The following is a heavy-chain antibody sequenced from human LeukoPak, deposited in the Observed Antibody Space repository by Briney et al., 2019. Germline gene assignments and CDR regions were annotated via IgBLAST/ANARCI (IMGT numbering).Heavy chain of an antibody. J-gene: IGHJ6*02. CDR1: GFTFSGSV. CDR3: TRPRELPYYYYYGMDV. CDR2: IRSKANSYAT. Sequence: GGSLRLSCAASGFTFSGSVHWVRQASGKGLEWVGRIRSKANSYATAYAASVKGRFTISRDDSKNTAYLQMNSLKTEDTAVYYCTRPRELPYYYYYGMDVWGQGTTVTVSS. D-gene: IGHD1-26*01. V-gene: IGHV3-73*01.